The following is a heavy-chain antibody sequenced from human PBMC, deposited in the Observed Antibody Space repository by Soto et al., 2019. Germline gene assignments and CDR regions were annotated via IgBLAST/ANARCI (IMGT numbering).Heavy chain of an antibody. Sequence: GGSLRLSCAASGFTFSSYAMSWVRQAPGKGLEWVSAISGSGGSTYYADSVKGRFTISRDNSKNTLYLQMNSLRAEDTAVYYCAPIQSQLRYFDWWGDPNPNWFDPWGQGTLVTVSS. J-gene: IGHJ5*02. V-gene: IGHV3-23*01. CDR1: GFTFSSYA. D-gene: IGHD3-9*01. CDR2: ISGSGGST. CDR3: APIQSQLRYFDWWGDPNPNWFDP.